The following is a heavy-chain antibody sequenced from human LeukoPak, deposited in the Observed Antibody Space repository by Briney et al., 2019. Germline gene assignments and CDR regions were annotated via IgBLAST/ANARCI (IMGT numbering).Heavy chain of an antibody. Sequence: PGGSLRLSCAASGFTFSSHGMNWVRQAPGKGLEWVSGINWNGGSTGYADSVKGRFTISRDNAKNSLYLQMNSLRAEDTALYYCARSLEWSPLDYWGQGTLVTVSS. D-gene: IGHD3-3*01. J-gene: IGHJ4*02. CDR3: ARSLEWSPLDY. V-gene: IGHV3-20*04. CDR2: INWNGGST. CDR1: GFTFSSHG.